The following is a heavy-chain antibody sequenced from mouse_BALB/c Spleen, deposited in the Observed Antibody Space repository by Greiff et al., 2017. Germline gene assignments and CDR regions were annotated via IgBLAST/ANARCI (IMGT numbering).Heavy chain of an antibody. CDR3: TRGPYGSSPHYFDY. Sequence: VKLMESGAELVRPGASVTLSCKASGYTFTDYEMHWVKQTPVHGLEWIGAIDPETGGTAYNQKFKGKATLTADKSSSTAYMELRSLTSEDSAVYYCTRGPYGSSPHYFDYWGQGTTLTVSS. CDR1: GYTFTDYE. CDR2: IDPETGGT. D-gene: IGHD1-1*01. V-gene: IGHV1-15*01. J-gene: IGHJ2*01.